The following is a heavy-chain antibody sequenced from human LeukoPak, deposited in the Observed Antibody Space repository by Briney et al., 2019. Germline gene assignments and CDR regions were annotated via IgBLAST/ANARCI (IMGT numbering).Heavy chain of an antibody. CDR2: INQHGGDI. D-gene: IGHD4-17*01. V-gene: IGHV3-7*03. CDR1: GFTFSTST. Sequence: GGSLRLSCEASGFTFSTSTMHWVRQAPGKGLEWVANINQHGGDIHYVDSVKGRFTISRDNSKNTLYLQMNSLRAEDTAVYYCAKAPRRGTVTNDYWGQGTLVTVSS. CDR3: AKAPRRGTVTNDY. J-gene: IGHJ4*02.